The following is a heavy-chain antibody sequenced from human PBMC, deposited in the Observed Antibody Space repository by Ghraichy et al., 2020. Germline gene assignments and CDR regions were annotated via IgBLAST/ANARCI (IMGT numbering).Heavy chain of an antibody. CDR1: GGSITNYY. CDR2: IFYTGST. CDR3: ARGVMYSSSWPDY. J-gene: IGHJ4*02. Sequence: ESLNISCTVSGGSITNYYWSWIRQPPGKGLEWIGYIFYTGSTNYNPSLKSRVTISVDTTKNQFSLKLSSVTAADSTVYYCARGVMYSSSWPDYWGQGTLVTVSS. V-gene: IGHV4-59*01. D-gene: IGHD6-13*01.